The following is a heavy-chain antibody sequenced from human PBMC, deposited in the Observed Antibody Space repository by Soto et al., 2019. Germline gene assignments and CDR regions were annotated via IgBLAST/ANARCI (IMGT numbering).Heavy chain of an antibody. D-gene: IGHD6-19*01. Sequence: GASVKVSCKASGYTFTSYAMHWVRQAPGQRLEWMGWINAGNGNTKYSQKLQGRVTITRDTSASTAYMELSSLRSEDTAVYYCATGRGSGRDYDYWGQGTLVTVSS. CDR3: ATGRGSGRDYDY. V-gene: IGHV1-3*01. CDR2: INAGNGNT. CDR1: GYTFTSYA. J-gene: IGHJ4*02.